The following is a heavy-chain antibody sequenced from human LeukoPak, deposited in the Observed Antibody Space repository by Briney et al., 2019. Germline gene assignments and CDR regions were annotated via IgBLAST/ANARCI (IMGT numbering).Heavy chain of an antibody. J-gene: IGHJ4*02. CDR2: INHSGST. CDR3: ARGEILYSL. D-gene: IGHD2-8*01. V-gene: IGHV4-38-2*02. CDR1: GYSISSGYY. Sequence: SETLSLTCTVSGYSISSGYYWSWIRQPPGKGLEWIGEINHSGSTNYNPSLKSRVTISVDTSKNQFSLKLSSVTAADTAVYYCARGEILYSLWGQGTLVTVSS.